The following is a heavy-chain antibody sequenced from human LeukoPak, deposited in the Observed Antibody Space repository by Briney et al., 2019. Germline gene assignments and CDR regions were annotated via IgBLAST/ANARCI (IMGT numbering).Heavy chain of an antibody. CDR3: AKFLRIQGSGSLLEDYFDY. Sequence: TGGSLRLSCAASGFTFSSYAMSWVRQAPGKGLDWVSAISGSGGSTYYADSVKGRFTISRDNSKNTLYLQMNSLRAEDTAVYYCAKFLRIQGSGSLLEDYFDYWAREPWSPSPQ. J-gene: IGHJ4*02. CDR1: GFTFSSYA. D-gene: IGHD1-26*01. V-gene: IGHV3-23*01. CDR2: ISGSGGST.